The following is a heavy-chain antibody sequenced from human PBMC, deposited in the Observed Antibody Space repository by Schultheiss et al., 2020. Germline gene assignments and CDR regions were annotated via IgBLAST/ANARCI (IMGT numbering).Heavy chain of an antibody. CDR3: AKGRGFRYYDFWSGYYGDAFDI. Sequence: GGSLRLSCAASGFTFSSYAMSWVRQAPGKGLEWVSAISGSGGSTYYADSVKGRFTISRENAKNSLYLQMNSLRAGDTALYYCAKGRGFRYYDFWSGYYGDAFDIWGQGTMVTVSS. J-gene: IGHJ3*02. V-gene: IGHV3-23*01. CDR1: GFTFSSYA. D-gene: IGHD3-3*01. CDR2: ISGSGGST.